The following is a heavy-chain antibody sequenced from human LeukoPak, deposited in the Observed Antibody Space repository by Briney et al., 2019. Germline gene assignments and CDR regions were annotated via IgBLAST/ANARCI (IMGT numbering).Heavy chain of an antibody. J-gene: IGHJ3*02. Sequence: PGGSLRLSCAASGFTFTNYGMHWVRQALGKGLEWVSGIATAGDTHSPASVKRRFTISRENAKNSMYLQMNSLRAGDTAVYYCARASVTVNTGHEAFDIWGQGTMVTVSS. CDR1: GFTFTNYG. V-gene: IGHV3-13*01. CDR2: IATAGDT. D-gene: IGHD4-11*01. CDR3: ARASVTVNTGHEAFDI.